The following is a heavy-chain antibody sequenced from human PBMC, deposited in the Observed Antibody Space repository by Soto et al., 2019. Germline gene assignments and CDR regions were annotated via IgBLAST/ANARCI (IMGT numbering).Heavy chain of an antibody. CDR1: XXXXXXXX. CDR3: ARDRDVXXAGTXXXXXXYGMDV. V-gene: IGHV1-69*04. CDR2: AIPVLGVA. Sequence: QVQLVQSGAEVKKPGSSVKVSCKXXXXXXXXXXIXXSXXRXXXGXXXEXMGRAIPVLGVANYAQKFQGRVTITADKFTSTVYMELSSLRSEDTAVYYCARDRDVXXAGTXXXXXXYGMDVWGQGTTVTVSS. D-gene: IGHD1-1*01. J-gene: IGHJ6*02.